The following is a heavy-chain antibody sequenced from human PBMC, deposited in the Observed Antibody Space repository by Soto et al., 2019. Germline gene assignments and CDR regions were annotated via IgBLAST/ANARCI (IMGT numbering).Heavy chain of an antibody. CDR2: IKQDGSEE. Sequence: EVQLVVSGGGLVQPGGSLRLSCAATGLPFSNYWMSWVRQAPGKGLEWVANIKQDGSEEYYVDSVKGRFTISRDNAKSSLYLQMNSLRAEDTAVYYCAREFRGSRGWAYYFDYWVQGTLVTVSS. CDR3: AREFRGSRGWAYYFDY. D-gene: IGHD6-19*01. CDR1: GLPFSNYW. V-gene: IGHV3-7*05. J-gene: IGHJ4*02.